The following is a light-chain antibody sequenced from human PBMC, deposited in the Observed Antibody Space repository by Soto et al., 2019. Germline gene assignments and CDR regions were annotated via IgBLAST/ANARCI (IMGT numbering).Light chain of an antibody. CDR1: QRVSSK. Sequence: EIVMTQSTATLSVSPVERATLSCRASQRVSSKLAWFQQKPGQAPSLLIYGVSTRATGVPVRFSGSGSGTEFTLTINSLQSEYFAFYYCKQYNNWPHTFGQGTKLEIK. V-gene: IGKV3-15*01. J-gene: IGKJ2*01. CDR3: KQYNNWPHT. CDR2: GVS.